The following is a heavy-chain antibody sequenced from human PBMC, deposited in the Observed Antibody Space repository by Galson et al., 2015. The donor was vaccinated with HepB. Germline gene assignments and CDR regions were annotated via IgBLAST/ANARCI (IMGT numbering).Heavy chain of an antibody. Sequence: SVKVSCKASGYTFTSYAMHWVRQAPGQRLEWMGWINAGNGNTKYPQKFQGRVTITRDTSASTAYMELSSLRSEDTAVYYCARVPYYDFWSGYYPFDYWGQGTLVTVSS. D-gene: IGHD3-3*01. CDR3: ARVPYYDFWSGYYPFDY. V-gene: IGHV1-3*01. CDR1: GYTFTSYA. J-gene: IGHJ4*02. CDR2: INAGNGNT.